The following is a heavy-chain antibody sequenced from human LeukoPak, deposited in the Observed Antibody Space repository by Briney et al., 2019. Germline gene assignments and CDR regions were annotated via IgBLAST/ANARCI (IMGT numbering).Heavy chain of an antibody. V-gene: IGHV4-34*01. J-gene: IGHJ5*02. CDR2: INHSGST. CDR3: ASLIEHIWWFDP. Sequence: SETLSLTCAVYGGSFSGYYWSWIRQPPGKGLEWIGEINHSGSTNYNPSLKSRVTISVDTSKNQFSLKLSSVTAADTAVYNCASLIEHIWWFDPWGQGTLVTVSS. CDR1: GGSFSGYY. D-gene: IGHD3-3*02.